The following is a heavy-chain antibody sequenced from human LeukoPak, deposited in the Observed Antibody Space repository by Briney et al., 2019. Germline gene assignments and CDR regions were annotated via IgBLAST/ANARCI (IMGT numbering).Heavy chain of an antibody. D-gene: IGHD3-22*01. CDR2: IFHDGTT. Sequence: SETLSLTCAVSGGSISSSNWWSWVRQPPGKGLEWIGDIFHDGTTNFNPSLKSRLTLSTDKSKNQFSLKLSSVTAADTAVYYCARLGLYDARGYYYVWGQDTLVTVSS. CDR1: GGSISSSNW. CDR3: ARLGLYDARGYYYV. V-gene: IGHV4-4*02. J-gene: IGHJ1*01.